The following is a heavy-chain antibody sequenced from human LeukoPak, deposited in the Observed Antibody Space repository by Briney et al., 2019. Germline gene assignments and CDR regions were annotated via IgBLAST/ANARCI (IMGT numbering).Heavy chain of an antibody. CDR2: IMPIFGTA. Sequence: SVKDSCKASGGTLSSYAISWVRQAPGQGLEWMGGIMPIFGTANYAQKFQGRVTITTDESTSTAYMELSSLRSEDTAVYYCASSSQDIVVVPAAAQTYNWFDPWGQGTLVTVSS. D-gene: IGHD2-2*01. V-gene: IGHV1-69*05. J-gene: IGHJ5*02. CDR3: ASSSQDIVVVPAAAQTYNWFDP. CDR1: GGTLSSYA.